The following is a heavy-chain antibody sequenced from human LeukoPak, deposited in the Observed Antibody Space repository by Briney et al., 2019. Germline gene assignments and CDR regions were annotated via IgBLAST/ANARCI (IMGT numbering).Heavy chain of an antibody. J-gene: IGHJ3*02. V-gene: IGHV4-61*03. D-gene: IGHD3-10*01. CDR2: IYYSGST. CDR1: GGSISSGGYY. Sequence: SQTLSLTCTVSGGSISSGGYYWSWIRQSPGKGLEWIGYIYYSGSTNYNPSLKSRVTISVDTSKNHFSLKLSSVTAADTAVYYCARDSYKFRAFDIWGQGTMVTVSS. CDR3: ARDSYKFRAFDI.